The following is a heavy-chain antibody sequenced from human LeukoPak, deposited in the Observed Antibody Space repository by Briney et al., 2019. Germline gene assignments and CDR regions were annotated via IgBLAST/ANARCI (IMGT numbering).Heavy chain of an antibody. J-gene: IGHJ6*02. D-gene: IGHD3/OR15-3a*01. V-gene: IGHV4-59*11. CDR3: ASFGRNGMDV. Sequence: SETLSLTCTVSGGSISSHYWSWIWQPPGKGLEWIGYIYYSGSTNYNPSLKSRVAISVNTSKNQFSLKLSSVTAADTAVYYCASFGRNGMDVWGQGTTVTVSS. CDR2: IYYSGST. CDR1: GGSISSHY.